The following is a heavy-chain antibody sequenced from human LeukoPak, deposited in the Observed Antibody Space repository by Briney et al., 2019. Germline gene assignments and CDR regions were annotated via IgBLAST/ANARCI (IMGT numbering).Heavy chain of an antibody. CDR3: ARGGSDIVVVPAAIGFDY. J-gene: IGHJ4*02. Sequence: PGGSLRLSCAASGFTFSSYGMHWVRQAPGKGLEWVSAISGNGGRTYYADSVKGRFTISRDNAKNSLYLQMNSLRAEDTAVYYCARGGSDIVVVPAAIGFDYWGQGTLVTVSS. V-gene: IGHV3-21*01. CDR1: GFTFSSYG. CDR2: ISGNGGRT. D-gene: IGHD2-2*02.